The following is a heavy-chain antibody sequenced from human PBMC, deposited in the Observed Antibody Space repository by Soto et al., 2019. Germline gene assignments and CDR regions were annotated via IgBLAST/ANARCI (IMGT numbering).Heavy chain of an antibody. J-gene: IGHJ4*02. Sequence: WTWIRQHPGKGLEWIGYISHSGSTYYNPSLKSRVIISVDTSKNQFSLKLSSVSAADTAVYYCASYSVLKTYYFDYWGQGTLVTVSS. D-gene: IGHD1-26*01. CDR2: ISHSGST. V-gene: IGHV4-31*02. CDR3: ASYSVLKTYYFDY.